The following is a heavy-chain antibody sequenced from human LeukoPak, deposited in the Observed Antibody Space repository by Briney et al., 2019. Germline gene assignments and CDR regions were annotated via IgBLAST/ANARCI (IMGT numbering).Heavy chain of an antibody. D-gene: IGHD6-13*01. J-gene: IGHJ3*02. V-gene: IGHV4-4*07. CDR3: ARDYSSRSQEDDAFDI. Sequence: PSETLSLTCTVSGGSISSYYWSWIRQPAGKGLEWIGRIYTSGSTYYNPSLKSRVTISVDTSKNQFSLKLSSVTAADTAVYYCARDYSSRSQEDDAFDIWGQGTMVTVSS. CDR1: GGSISSYY. CDR2: IYTSGST.